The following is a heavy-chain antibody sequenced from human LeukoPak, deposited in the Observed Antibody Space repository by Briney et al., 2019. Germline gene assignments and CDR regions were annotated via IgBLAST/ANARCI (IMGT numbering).Heavy chain of an antibody. CDR2: INPLSGAT. V-gene: IGHV1-2*06. CDR3: ARPQPWEYAFDV. J-gene: IGHJ3*01. CDR1: GYTFTGYY. D-gene: IGHD1-26*01. Sequence: ASVKVSCKASGYTFTGYYIHWVRQAPGQGLEWIGRINPLSGATNYAQKFQGRVTMTRDTSITTAYMELSRLRSDDTAVYYCARPQPWEYAFDVWGQGTMVTASS.